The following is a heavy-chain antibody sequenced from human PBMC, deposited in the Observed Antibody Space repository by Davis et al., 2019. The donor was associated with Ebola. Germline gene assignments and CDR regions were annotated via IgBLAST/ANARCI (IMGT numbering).Heavy chain of an antibody. D-gene: IGHD3-22*01. V-gene: IGHV1-46*01. Sequence: ASVKVSCKASGYTFTSYYMHWVRQAPGQGLEWMGIINPSGGSTSYAQKFQGRVTMTRDTSTSTVYMELSSLRSEDTAVYYCARGYYYDSSGYRWFDPWGQGTLVTVSS. CDR3: ARGYYYDSSGYRWFDP. CDR2: INPSGGST. J-gene: IGHJ5*02. CDR1: GYTFTSYY.